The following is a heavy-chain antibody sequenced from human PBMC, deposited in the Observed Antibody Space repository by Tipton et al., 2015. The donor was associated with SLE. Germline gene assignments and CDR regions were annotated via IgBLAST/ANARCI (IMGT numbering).Heavy chain of an antibody. CDR2: INTDGSSA. D-gene: IGHD1-7*01. V-gene: IGHV3-74*01. CDR1: GFTFRTYW. CDR3: GRDLNYVFDV. J-gene: IGHJ3*01. Sequence: SLRLSCTASGFTFRTYWMHWVRQVPGKGLVWVARINTDGSSANYADSVKGRFTISRDNAKNTLYLQMNSLRADDMAIYYCGRDLNYVFDVWGQGTVVTVSS.